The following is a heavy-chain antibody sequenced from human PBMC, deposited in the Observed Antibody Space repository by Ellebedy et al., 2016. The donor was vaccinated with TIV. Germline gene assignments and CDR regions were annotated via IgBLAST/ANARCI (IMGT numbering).Heavy chain of an antibody. J-gene: IGHJ3*02. V-gene: IGHV4-39*07. CDR2: VYSDGSS. CDR3: ARDRARGTFQPYFDI. CDR1: GGSLSSSSHF. Sequence: MPGGSLRLSCTVPGGSLSSSSHFWGWIHQAPETGWEWIGSVYSDGSSYYNSSLKSRVFISIDTAKNQFSLKVTSVTAADTAMYFCARDRARGTFQPYFDIWGQGKMVTVSS. D-gene: IGHD2-21*01.